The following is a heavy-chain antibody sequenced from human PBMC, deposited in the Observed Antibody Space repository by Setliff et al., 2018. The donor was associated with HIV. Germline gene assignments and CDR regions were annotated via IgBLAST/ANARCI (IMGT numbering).Heavy chain of an antibody. CDR1: GASISSYY. J-gene: IGHJ6*02. CDR3: ARETQQSYNIVTGYNYYYGIDV. D-gene: IGHD3-9*01. V-gene: IGHV4-59*01. Sequence: LSLTCNVSGASISSYYWTWIRQSPGNRLEWLGYITDSGNTNYNPSLRRRVTISADTSMNQVSLRLRSVTAADTAVYYCARETQQSYNIVTGYNYYYGIDVWGQGTTVTV. CDR2: ITDSGNT.